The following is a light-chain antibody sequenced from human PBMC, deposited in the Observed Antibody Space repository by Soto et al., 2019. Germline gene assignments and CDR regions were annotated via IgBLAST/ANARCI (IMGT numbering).Light chain of an antibody. J-gene: IGKJ4*01. CDR1: QGISSY. CDR2: NAC. Sequence: AIRMTQSPFSLSASIGDRVTITCWASQGISSYLAWYQQKPTKAPKVLIYNACTLEGGVPSRVSGSGSGTDYTLTISSLQPEDFATNYCQQCYTAPLTFGGGTKVEIK. CDR3: QQCYTAPLT. V-gene: IGKV1D-43*01.